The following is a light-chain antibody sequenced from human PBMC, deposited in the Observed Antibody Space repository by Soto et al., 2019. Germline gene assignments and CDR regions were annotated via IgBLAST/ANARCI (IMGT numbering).Light chain of an antibody. V-gene: IGKV3-20*01. CDR3: QQHDILPIT. Sequence: EIVLTQSPGTLSLSPGERATLSCRASQSVSSSYLAWYQQKPGQAPRLLLYGASTRATGVPPRFSGGGSGTDFTLTISRLEPEDFALYYCQQHDILPITFGQGTRLEIK. CDR2: GAS. J-gene: IGKJ5*01. CDR1: QSVSSSY.